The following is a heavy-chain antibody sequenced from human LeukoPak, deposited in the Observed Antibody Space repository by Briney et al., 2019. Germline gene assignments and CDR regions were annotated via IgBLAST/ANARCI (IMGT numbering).Heavy chain of an antibody. D-gene: IGHD1-7*01. J-gene: IGHJ3*02. Sequence: SETLSLTCTVSGGSISPYYWSWIRQPPGKGLEWIGYIYYSGSTNYNPSLKSRVTISVDTSKNQFSLKLSSVTAADTAVYYCARDRGWNYEFDAFDIWGQGTMVTVSS. CDR1: GGSISPYY. CDR2: IYYSGST. V-gene: IGHV4-59*01. CDR3: ARDRGWNYEFDAFDI.